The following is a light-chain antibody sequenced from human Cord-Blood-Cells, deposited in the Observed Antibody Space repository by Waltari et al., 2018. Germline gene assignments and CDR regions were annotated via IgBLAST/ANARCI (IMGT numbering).Light chain of an antibody. Sequence: QSALTQPASVSGSRGQSITISCTGTSRDVGSSNLVSWYQQHPGKAPKLMIYEGSKRPSGVSNRFSGSKSGNTASLTISGLQAEDEADYYCCSYAGSSNVVFGGGTKLTVL. J-gene: IGLJ2*01. CDR3: CSYAGSSNVV. CDR2: EGS. CDR1: SRDVGSSNL. V-gene: IGLV2-23*01.